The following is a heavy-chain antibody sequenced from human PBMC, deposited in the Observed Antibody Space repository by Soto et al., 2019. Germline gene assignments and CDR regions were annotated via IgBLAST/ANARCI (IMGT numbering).Heavy chain of an antibody. V-gene: IGHV1-3*01. J-gene: IGHJ4*02. Sequence: ASVKVSCKASGYTFTSYAMHWVRQAPGQRLEWMGWINAGNGNTKYSQKFQGRVTITRDTSASTAYMEVSSLRSEDTAVYYCARVSAVAGFVLFDYWGQGTLVTVSS. CDR2: INAGNGNT. CDR1: GYTFTSYA. CDR3: ARVSAVAGFVLFDY. D-gene: IGHD6-19*01.